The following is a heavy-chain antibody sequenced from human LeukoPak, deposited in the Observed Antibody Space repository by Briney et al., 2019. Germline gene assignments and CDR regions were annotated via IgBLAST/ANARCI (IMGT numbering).Heavy chain of an antibody. V-gene: IGHV3-23*01. CDR3: AGSRWLSYYFDY. CDR1: GFIFFAYG. Sequence: GGSLRLSCAASGFIFFAYGMTWVRQAPGKGLEWVSSISGSGGTTYYADSVKGRFTISRDNSKNTLSLQMNSLRAEDTAVYYCAGSRWLSYYFDYWGQGTLVTVSS. J-gene: IGHJ4*02. CDR2: ISGSGGTT. D-gene: IGHD5-24*01.